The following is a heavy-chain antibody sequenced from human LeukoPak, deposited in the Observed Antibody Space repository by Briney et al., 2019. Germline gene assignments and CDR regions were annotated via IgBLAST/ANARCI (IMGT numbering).Heavy chain of an antibody. CDR2: IYTSGST. J-gene: IGHJ6*03. CDR3: ARDLLTSFPYYYYYMDV. D-gene: IGHD3-16*02. Sequence: SETLSLTCTASGGSISSYYWSWIRQPAGKGLEWIGRIYTSGSTNYNPSLKSRVTMSVDTSKNQFSLKLSSVTAADTAVYYCARDLLTSFPYYYYYMDVWGKGTTVTVSS. V-gene: IGHV4-4*07. CDR1: GGSISSYY.